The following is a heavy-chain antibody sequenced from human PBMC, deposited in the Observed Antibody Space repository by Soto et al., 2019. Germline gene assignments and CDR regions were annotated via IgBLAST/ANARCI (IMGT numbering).Heavy chain of an antibody. CDR1: GASISNGYYS. CDR3: ARGPSGDKVAY. CDR2: IHSGGTT. D-gene: IGHD2-21*02. V-gene: IGHV4-30-4*01. J-gene: IGHJ4*02. Sequence: QVQLQEPGPRLVEPSHTLSLPCTVSGASISNGYYSWSWIRQSPGTGLECIGHIHSGGTTYSNPSLKSRLTISVDMSQNQFSLQLSSLTAADTAVDYCARGPSGDKVAYLGQGTLVTVYS.